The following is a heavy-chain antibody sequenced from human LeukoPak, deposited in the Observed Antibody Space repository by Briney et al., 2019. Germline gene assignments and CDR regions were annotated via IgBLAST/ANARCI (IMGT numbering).Heavy chain of an antibody. CDR1: GFTFTNAW. Sequence: GGSLRLSCVASGFTFTNAWMSWVRQAPGKGLEWVGRIKSKTDGGTTHYAAPVKGTFTISRDDSQNTLYLQMNSLKTEDTAVYYCTTVENYYHHMDVWGKGTTVTVSS. J-gene: IGHJ6*03. V-gene: IGHV3-15*01. CDR2: IKSKTDGGTT. CDR3: TTVENYYHHMDV.